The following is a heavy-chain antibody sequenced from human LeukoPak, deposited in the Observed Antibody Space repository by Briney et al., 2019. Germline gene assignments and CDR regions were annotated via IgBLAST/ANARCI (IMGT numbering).Heavy chain of an antibody. CDR2: IYSGGDK. CDR1: GFTDSNNY. Sequence: GGSLRLSCAASGFTDSNNYMNWVRQAPGKGLEWVSTIYSGGDKYYADSVKGRFTISRDNSKNTLDLQMNSLRAEDTAVYYCASDHGIPLAGPLFNIWGLGTLVTVSS. D-gene: IGHD6-19*01. V-gene: IGHV3-53*01. CDR3: ASDHGIPLAGPLFNI. J-gene: IGHJ3*02.